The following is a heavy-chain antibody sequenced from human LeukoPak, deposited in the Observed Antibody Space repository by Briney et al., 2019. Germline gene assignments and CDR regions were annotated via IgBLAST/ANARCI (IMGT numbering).Heavy chain of an antibody. CDR3: ARGSLIVVVPAATSYTKGYYYGMDV. CDR1: GGSFSGYY. J-gene: IGHJ6*02. Sequence: SETLSLTCAVYGGSFSGYYWSWIRQPPGKGLKWIGEINHSGSTNYNPSLKSRVTISVDTSKNQFSLKLSSVTAADTAVYYCARGSLIVVVPAATSYTKGYYYGMDVWGQGTTVTVSS. CDR2: INHSGST. D-gene: IGHD2-2*01. V-gene: IGHV4-34*01.